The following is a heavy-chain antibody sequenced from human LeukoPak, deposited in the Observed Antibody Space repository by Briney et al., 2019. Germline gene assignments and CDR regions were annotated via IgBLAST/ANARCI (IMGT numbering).Heavy chain of an antibody. CDR1: GFTFTSYA. D-gene: IGHD3-22*01. V-gene: IGHV3-23*01. CDR2: ISGSGDTI. J-gene: IGHJ3*02. Sequence: GGSLRLSCGASGFTFTSYAMSWVRQAPGKGLEWVSLISGSGDTIYYADPVKGRFTISRDNSKNTLYLQMYSLRAEDTAVYYCAKHYYDSRGRVNSLDIWGQGTMVTVSS. CDR3: AKHYYDSRGRVNSLDI.